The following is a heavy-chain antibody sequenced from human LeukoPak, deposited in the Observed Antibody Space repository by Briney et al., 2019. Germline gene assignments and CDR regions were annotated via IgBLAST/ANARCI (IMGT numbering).Heavy chain of an antibody. J-gene: IGHJ4*02. D-gene: IGHD3-22*01. V-gene: IGHV4-31*03. CDR1: GGSISSGGYY. CDR2: IYYSGST. Sequence: SETLSLTCTVSGGSISSGGYYWSWIRQHPGKGLEWIGYIYYSGSTYYNPSLKSRVTISVDTSKNQFSLELSSVTAADTAVYYCARGYYDSPNDFDYWGQGTLVTVSS. CDR3: ARGYYDSPNDFDY.